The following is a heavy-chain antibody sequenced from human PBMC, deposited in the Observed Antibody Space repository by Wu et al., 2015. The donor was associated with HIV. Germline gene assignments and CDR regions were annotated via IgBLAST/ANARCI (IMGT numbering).Heavy chain of an antibody. V-gene: IGHV1-24*01. CDR2: FDPEHGKT. J-gene: IGHJ6*03. CDR1: GYTLNKLS. Sequence: QVHLLQSGAEVKKPGASVKVSCRISGYTLNKLSIHWVRQAPGKGLEWMGGFDPEHGKTVYTQKYQDRVTMTEDTSIDTAHMVLNSLRSEDTAVYYCARGPNPSYYYTDYYLDVWGTGTTITVSS. CDR3: ARGPNPSYYYTDYYLDV. D-gene: IGHD1-26*01.